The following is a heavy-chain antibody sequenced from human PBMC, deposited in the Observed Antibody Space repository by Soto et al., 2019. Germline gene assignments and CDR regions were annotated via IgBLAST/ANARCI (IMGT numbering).Heavy chain of an antibody. CDR1: GGSISSYY. Sequence: SETLSLTCTVSGGSISSYYWSWIRQPPGKGLEGIGYIYYSGSTNYNPSLTSRVTISVDTSKNQFSLKLSSVTAADTAVYYCARDPDYGMDVWGQGTTVTVSS. J-gene: IGHJ6*02. CDR2: IYYSGST. CDR3: ARDPDYGMDV. V-gene: IGHV4-59*01.